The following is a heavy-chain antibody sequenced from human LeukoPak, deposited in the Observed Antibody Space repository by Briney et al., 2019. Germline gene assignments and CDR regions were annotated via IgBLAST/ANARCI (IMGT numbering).Heavy chain of an antibody. V-gene: IGHV4-59*08. D-gene: IGHD6-19*01. CDR3: AKYGNSGWVIDN. CDR2: IYYTGGT. CDR1: GGSTGSNY. J-gene: IGHJ4*02. Sequence: SETLSLTCTVSGGSTGSNYWTWIRQPPGKGLEYIGYIYYTGGTNYNPSLKSRVTISVDTSKNQFSLKLTSVTAADTAVYFCAKYGNSGWVIDNWGQGTLVTVSS.